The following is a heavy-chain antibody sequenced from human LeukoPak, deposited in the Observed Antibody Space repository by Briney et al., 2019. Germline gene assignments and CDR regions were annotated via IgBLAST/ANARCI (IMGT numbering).Heavy chain of an antibody. CDR1: GYTFTSYA. CDR2: INAGNGNT. CDR3: ASALYYYGSGSYSRYYYYGMDV. D-gene: IGHD3-10*01. J-gene: IGHJ6*04. Sequence: ASVKVSCKASGYTFTSYAMHWVRQAPGQRLEWMGWINAGNGNTKYSQKFQGRVTITRDTSASTAYMELSSLRSEDTAVYYCASALYYYGSGSYSRYYYYGMDVWGKGTTVTVSS. V-gene: IGHV1-3*01.